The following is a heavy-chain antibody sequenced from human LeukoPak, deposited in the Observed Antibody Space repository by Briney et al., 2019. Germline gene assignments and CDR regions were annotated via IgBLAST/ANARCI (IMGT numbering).Heavy chain of an antibody. CDR2: ISAYNGNT. J-gene: IGHJ6*03. V-gene: IGHV1-18*01. CDR1: GYTFTSYG. CDR3: ARAVGGGIAVAGYYMDV. D-gene: IGHD6-19*01. Sequence: ASVKVSCKASGYTFTSYGISWVRQAPGQGLEWMGWISAYNGNTNYAQKLQGRVTMTTDKSTSTAYMELRSLRSDDTAVYYCARAVGGGIAVAGYYMDVWGKGTTVTVSS.